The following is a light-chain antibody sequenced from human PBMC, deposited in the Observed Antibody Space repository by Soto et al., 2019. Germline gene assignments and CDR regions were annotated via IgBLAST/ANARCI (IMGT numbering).Light chain of an antibody. CDR1: HIISSH. V-gene: IGKV1-39*01. Sequence: DIQITQSPAAVSASVGDRVTIICRASHIISSHLNWYQQKPGKAPKLLIYSVFSLQSGVPSTFIGSGSETDFTLTISSLQPEDFATYYCQQSYSSPRTFGQRTKVDIK. CDR3: QQSYSSPRT. J-gene: IGKJ1*01. CDR2: SVF.